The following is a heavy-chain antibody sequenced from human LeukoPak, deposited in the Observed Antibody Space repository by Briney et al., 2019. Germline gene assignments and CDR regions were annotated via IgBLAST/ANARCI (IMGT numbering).Heavy chain of an antibody. CDR3: ASSVFGVVMNYYYMDV. CDR2: IYTSGGT. CDR1: AGSISSYY. V-gene: IGHV4-4*07. J-gene: IGHJ6*03. Sequence: SETLSLTCTVSAGSISSYYWSCIPQPAGQGLEGIGRIYTSGGTNYNPFLESRVTMSVDTSKNQFSLKLSSVTAADTAVYYCASSVFGVVMNYYYMDVWGKGTTVTVSS. D-gene: IGHD3-3*01.